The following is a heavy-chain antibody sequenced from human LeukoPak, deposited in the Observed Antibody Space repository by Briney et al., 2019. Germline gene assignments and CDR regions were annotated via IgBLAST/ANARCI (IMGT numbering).Heavy chain of an antibody. V-gene: IGHV3-53*01. D-gene: IGHD3-22*01. Sequence: GGSLRLSCAASGFTVSSNYMSWVRQAPGKGLEWVSVIYSGGSTYYADSVKGRLTISRDNSKNTLYLQMNSLRAEDTAVYYCARETYDSSGFGYFDYWGQGTLVTVSS. CDR2: IYSGGST. CDR1: GFTVSSNY. CDR3: ARETYDSSGFGYFDY. J-gene: IGHJ4*02.